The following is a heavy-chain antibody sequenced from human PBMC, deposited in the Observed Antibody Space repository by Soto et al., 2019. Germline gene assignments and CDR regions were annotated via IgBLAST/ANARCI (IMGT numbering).Heavy chain of an antibody. D-gene: IGHD6-13*01. CDR2: IYYSGST. V-gene: IGHV4-61*01. Sequence: QVQLQESGPGLVKPSETLSLTCTVSGGSVSSGSYYWSWIRQPPGKGLEWIGYIYYSGSTNYNPSLKRRVTISVDTSKNQFSLKLSSVTAADTAVYYCARDHGDQQLYYWGQGTLVTVSS. CDR3: ARDHGDQQLYY. CDR1: GGSVSSGSYY. J-gene: IGHJ4*02.